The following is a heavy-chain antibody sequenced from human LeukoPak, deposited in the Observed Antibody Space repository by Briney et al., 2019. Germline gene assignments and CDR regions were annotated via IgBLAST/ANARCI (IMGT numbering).Heavy chain of an antibody. CDR2: IYYSGST. D-gene: IGHD3-22*01. CDR1: GGSISSSSYY. V-gene: IGHV4-39*02. CDR3: AKDLFTMIVVVIPWAFDI. J-gene: IGHJ3*02. Sequence: PSETLSLTCTVSGGSISSSSYYWGWIRQPPGKGLEWIGSIYYSGSTYYNPSLKSRVTISVDTSKNQFSLKLSSVTAADTAVYYCAKDLFTMIVVVIPWAFDIWGQGTMVTVSS.